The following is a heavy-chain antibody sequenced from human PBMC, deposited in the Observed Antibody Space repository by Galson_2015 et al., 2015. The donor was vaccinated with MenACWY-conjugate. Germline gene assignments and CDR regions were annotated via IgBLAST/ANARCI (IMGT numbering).Heavy chain of an antibody. Sequence: QSGAEVKKPGESLKISCKGSGYNFITYWIGWVRQMPGKGLEWVGLIDPVDSNTRYSPSFQGQVTISADKSISTAYLQWTSLRASDTAMYYCARHPPGGRGMDVWGQGTTVTVSS. D-gene: IGHD1-26*01. J-gene: IGHJ6*02. V-gene: IGHV5-51*01. CDR2: IDPVDSNT. CDR3: ARHPPGGRGMDV. CDR1: GYNFITYW.